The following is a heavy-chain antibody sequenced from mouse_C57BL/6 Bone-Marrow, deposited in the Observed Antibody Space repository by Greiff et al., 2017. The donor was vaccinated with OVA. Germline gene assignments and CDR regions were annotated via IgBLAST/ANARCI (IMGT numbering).Heavy chain of an antibody. V-gene: IGHV14-4*01. CDR3: TTYYYGSTLPFAY. CDR1: GFNIKDDY. J-gene: IGHJ3*01. D-gene: IGHD1-1*01. Sequence: VQLQQSGAELVRPGASVTLSCTASGFNIKDDYMHWVKQRPEQGLEWIGWIDPENGDTEYASKFQGKATITADTSSNTAYLQLSSLTSEDTAVYYCTTYYYGSTLPFAYWGQGTLVTVSA. CDR2: IDPENGDT.